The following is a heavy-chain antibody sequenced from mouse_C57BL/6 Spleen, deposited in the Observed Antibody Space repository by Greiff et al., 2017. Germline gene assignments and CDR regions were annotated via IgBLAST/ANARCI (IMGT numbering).Heavy chain of an antibody. CDR3: ARSGLTMITRGPYYFDY. J-gene: IGHJ2*01. CDR1: GYAFTNYL. CDR2: INPGSGGT. Sequence: QVQLKESGAELVRPGTSVKVSCKASGYAFTNYLIEWVKQRPGQGLEWIGVINPGSGGTNYNEKFKGKATLTADKSSSTAYRQLSSLTSEDSAVYFCARSGLTMITRGPYYFDYWGQGTTLTVSS. D-gene: IGHD2-4*01. V-gene: IGHV1-54*01.